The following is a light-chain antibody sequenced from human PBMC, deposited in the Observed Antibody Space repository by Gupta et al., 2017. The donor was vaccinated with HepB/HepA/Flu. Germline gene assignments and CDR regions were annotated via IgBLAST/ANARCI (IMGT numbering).Light chain of an antibody. CDR1: SSNIGAGYD. CDR2: GNS. V-gene: IGLV1-40*01. J-gene: IGLJ2*01. CDR3: QSYDSSLSVPPVV. Sequence: QSVLTQPPSVSGAPGQRVTISCTGSSSNIGAGYDVHWYQQLPGTAPKLLIYGNSNRPSGAPDRFSGSKSGTSASLAITGLQAEDEADYYCQSYDSSLSVPPVVFGGGTKLTVL.